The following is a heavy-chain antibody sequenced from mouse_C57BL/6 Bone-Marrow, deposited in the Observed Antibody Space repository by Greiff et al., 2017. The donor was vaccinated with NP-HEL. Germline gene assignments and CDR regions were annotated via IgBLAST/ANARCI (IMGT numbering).Heavy chain of an antibody. V-gene: IGHV1-76*01. D-gene: IGHD4-1*01. J-gene: IGHJ2*01. Sequence: QVQLQQSGAELVRPGASVKLSCKASGYTFTDYYINWVKQRPGQGLEWIARIYPGSGNTYYNEKFKGKATLTAEKSSSTAYMQLSSLTSEDSAVYFCARETGWGGYYFDYWGQGTTLTVSS. CDR2: IYPGSGNT. CDR1: GYTFTDYY. CDR3: ARETGWGGYYFDY.